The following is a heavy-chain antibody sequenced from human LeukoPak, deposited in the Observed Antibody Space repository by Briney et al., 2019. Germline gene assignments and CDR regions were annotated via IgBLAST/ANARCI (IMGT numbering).Heavy chain of an antibody. Sequence: GGSLRLSCAASGFTFISYAMSWVRQAPGKGLEWVSAISGSGDNTYYGDSVKGRFTISRDNSKNTLYLQMSSLRAEDTAVYYCAKDAGSYGDYNSWYFDLWGRGTLVTFSS. J-gene: IGHJ2*01. D-gene: IGHD4-17*01. CDR1: GFTFISYA. CDR3: AKDAGSYGDYNSWYFDL. V-gene: IGHV3-23*01. CDR2: ISGSGDNT.